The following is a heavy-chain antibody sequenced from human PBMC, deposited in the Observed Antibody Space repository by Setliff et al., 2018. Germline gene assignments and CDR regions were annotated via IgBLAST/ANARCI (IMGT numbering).Heavy chain of an antibody. D-gene: IGHD3-22*01. J-gene: IGHJ6*03. CDR1: GATFSSYG. CDR3: VREGVDSRSSTDYHYYMDV. Sequence: GASVKVSCKASGATFSSYGISWVRQAPGQGLEWMGGTIPMFGTTEYAQKFQGRLTIITDESTNTAFMQLSSLRSDGTAVYYCVREGVDSRSSTDYHYYMDVWGRGTTVTVSS. CDR2: TIPMFGTT. V-gene: IGHV1-69*05.